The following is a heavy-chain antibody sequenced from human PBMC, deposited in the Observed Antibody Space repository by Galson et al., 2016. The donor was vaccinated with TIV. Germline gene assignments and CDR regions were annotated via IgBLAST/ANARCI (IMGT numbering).Heavy chain of an antibody. CDR1: GFIFNNYA. Sequence: SLRLSCAASGFIFNNYAIHWVRQPPGKGLEWVALIWYDGSRKTYVDSVKGRFTISRDDSKNTAFLQMNNLRVEDTAVYYCARGPYLSGSCQNWYFDLWGRGALVIGSS. J-gene: IGHJ2*01. CDR3: ARGPYLSGSCQNWYFDL. D-gene: IGHD1-26*01. CDR2: IWYDGSRK. V-gene: IGHV3-33*01.